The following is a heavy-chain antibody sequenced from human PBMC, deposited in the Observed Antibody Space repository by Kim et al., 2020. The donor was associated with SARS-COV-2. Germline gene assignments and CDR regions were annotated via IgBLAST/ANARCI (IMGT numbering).Heavy chain of an antibody. CDR3: ARNYDSSVTDAFDI. J-gene: IGHJ3*02. CDR2: INAGNGNT. Sequence: ASVKVSCKASGYTFTSYAMHWVRQAPGQRLEWMGWINAGNGNTKYSQKFQGRVTITRDTSASTAYMELSSLRSEDTAVYYCARNYDSSVTDAFDIWGQGTMVTVSS. D-gene: IGHD3-22*01. V-gene: IGHV1-3*01. CDR1: GYTFTSYA.